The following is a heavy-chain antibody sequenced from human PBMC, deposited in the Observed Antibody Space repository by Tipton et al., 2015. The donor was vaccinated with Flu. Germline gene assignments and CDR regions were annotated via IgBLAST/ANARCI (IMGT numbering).Heavy chain of an antibody. D-gene: IGHD1-26*01. Sequence: TLSLTCAVSGYSISVDSYWGWIRQPPGKGLEWIASIFHSGSTNYNPSLKSRVTISVDTSKNQFSLKLSSVTAADTAVYYCASTELLGAFDIWGQGTMVTVSS. V-gene: IGHV4-38-2*01. CDR3: ASTELLGAFDI. CDR1: GYSISVDSY. CDR2: IFHSGST. J-gene: IGHJ3*02.